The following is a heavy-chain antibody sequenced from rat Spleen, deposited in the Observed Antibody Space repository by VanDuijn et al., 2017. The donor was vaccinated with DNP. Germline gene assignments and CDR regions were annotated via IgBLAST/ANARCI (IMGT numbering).Heavy chain of an antibody. V-gene: IGHV5-19*01. CDR1: GFTFSYYG. D-gene: IGHD3-1*01. CDR3: ARGSTSIYWYFDF. CDR2: ISPSGSRT. Sequence: EVQLVESGGGLVQPGRSMKLSCAASGFTFSYYGMHWIRQAPTKGLEWVTSISPSGSRTYYPDSVKGRFTVSRDDAKSSLYLQMNSLKSEDTATYYCARGSTSIYWYFDFWGPGTMVTVSS. J-gene: IGHJ1*01.